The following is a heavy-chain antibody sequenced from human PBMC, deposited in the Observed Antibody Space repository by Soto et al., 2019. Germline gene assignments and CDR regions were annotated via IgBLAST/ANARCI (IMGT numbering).Heavy chain of an antibody. CDR1: GGSISSYY. CDR2: IYYSGST. V-gene: IGHV4-59*01. J-gene: IGHJ5*02. Sequence: PSETLSLTCTVSGGSISSYYWSWIRQPPGKGLEWIGYIYYSGSTNYNPSLKSRVTISVDTSKNQFSQKLSSVTAADTSLYYCARETTMVRGVIISRNWFDPWGQGTLVTVS. D-gene: IGHD3-10*01. CDR3: ARETTMVRGVIISRNWFDP.